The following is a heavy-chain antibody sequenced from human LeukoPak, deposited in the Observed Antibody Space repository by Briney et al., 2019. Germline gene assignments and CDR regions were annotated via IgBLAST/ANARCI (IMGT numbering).Heavy chain of an antibody. V-gene: IGHV4-59*01. CDR1: GGSISSYY. D-gene: IGHD3-10*01. J-gene: IGHJ5*02. CDR3: ATYRRSDYGSGSYYPDNWFDP. Sequence: PSETLSLTCTVSGGSISSYYWSWIRQPPGKGLEWIGYIYYSGSTNYNPSLKSRVTISVDTSKNQFSLKLSSVTAADTAVYYCATYRRSDYGSGSYYPDNWFDPWGQGTLVTVSS. CDR2: IYYSGST.